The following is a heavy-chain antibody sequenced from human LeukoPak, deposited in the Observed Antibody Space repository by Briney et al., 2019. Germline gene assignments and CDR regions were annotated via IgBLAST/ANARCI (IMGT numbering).Heavy chain of an antibody. CDR2: IYTSGST. Sequence: PSETLSLTCTVSGGSISSFYWSWIRQPAGKGLEWIGRIYTSGSTNYNPSLKSRVTMAVDTSKNQFSLKLSSVTAADTAVYYCACSRLYYYDSSGYPDQTDDWGQGTLVTVSS. D-gene: IGHD3-22*01. V-gene: IGHV4-4*07. J-gene: IGHJ4*02. CDR1: GGSISSFY. CDR3: ACSRLYYYDSSGYPDQTDD.